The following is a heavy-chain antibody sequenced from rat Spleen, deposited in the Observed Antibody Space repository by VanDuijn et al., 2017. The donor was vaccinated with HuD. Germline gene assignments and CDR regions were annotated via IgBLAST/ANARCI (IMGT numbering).Heavy chain of an antibody. CDR3: ARGVMDA. CDR2: INYSGIT. Sequence: EVQLQESGPGLVKPSQSLSLTCSVTGYSITSSYRWNWIRKFPGNKLEWIGHINYSGITSYNPSLKSRISITRDTSKNQFFLQVNSVTTGDTGTYDCARGVMDAWGQGASVTVSS. J-gene: IGHJ4*01. CDR1: GYSITSSYR. V-gene: IGHV3-3*01.